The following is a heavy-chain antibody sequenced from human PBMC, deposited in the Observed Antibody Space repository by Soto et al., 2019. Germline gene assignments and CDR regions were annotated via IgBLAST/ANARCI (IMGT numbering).Heavy chain of an antibody. V-gene: IGHV3-33*06. D-gene: IGHD3-16*01. CDR3: AKANTNMITDYYAMDV. J-gene: IGHJ6*02. Sequence: GGSLRLSCAASGFNFRNYAMHWVRQAPGKGLEWVAVIWSDGSEKYYGASVKGRVTISRDNFKNTVSLQMNSLRAEDTAIYYCAKANTNMITDYYAMDVWGQGTTVTVSS. CDR1: GFNFRNYA. CDR2: IWSDGSEK.